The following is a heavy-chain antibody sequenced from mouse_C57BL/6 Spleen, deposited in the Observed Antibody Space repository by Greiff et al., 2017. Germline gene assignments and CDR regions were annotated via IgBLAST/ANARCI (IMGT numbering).Heavy chain of an antibody. V-gene: IGHV1-50*01. CDR1: GYTFTSYW. D-gene: IGHD1-1*01. Sequence: QVQLQQPGAELVKPGASVKLSCKASGYTFTSYWMQWVKLRPGQGLEWIGEIDPSDSYTNYNQKFKGKATLTVDTSSSTAYMQLSSLTSEDSAVYYCAREGSRGYWGQGTTLTVSS. CDR3: AREGSRGY. CDR2: IDPSDSYT. J-gene: IGHJ2*01.